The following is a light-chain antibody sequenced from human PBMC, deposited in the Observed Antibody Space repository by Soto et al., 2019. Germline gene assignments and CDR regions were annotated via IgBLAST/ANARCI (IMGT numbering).Light chain of an antibody. CDR3: QQSYSTPPA. Sequence: DIQMTQSPSSLSASVGDRVTITCRASQSTSSHLNFNQQKPGQAPKPLIYATSSLQSGVPPLIIGSGSGTDYTLAISSLRPDDFATYYCQQSYSTPPAFNPGTKVD. CDR2: ATS. J-gene: IGKJ3*01. V-gene: IGKV1-39*01. CDR1: QSTSSH.